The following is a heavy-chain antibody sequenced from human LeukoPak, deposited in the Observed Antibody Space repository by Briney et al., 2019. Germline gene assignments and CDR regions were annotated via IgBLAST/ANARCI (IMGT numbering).Heavy chain of an antibody. Sequence: TLSLTCTVSGGSISSGSYYWSWIRQPAGKGLEWIGRIYTSGSTNYNPSLKSRVTISVDTSKNQFSLKLSSVTAADTAVYYCASHTAMANFDYWGQGTLVTVSS. CDR3: ASHTAMANFDY. CDR1: GGSISSGSYY. D-gene: IGHD5-18*01. CDR2: IYTSGST. J-gene: IGHJ4*02. V-gene: IGHV4-61*02.